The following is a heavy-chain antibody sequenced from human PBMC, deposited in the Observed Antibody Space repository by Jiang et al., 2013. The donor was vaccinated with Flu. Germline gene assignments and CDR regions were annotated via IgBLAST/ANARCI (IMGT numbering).Heavy chain of an antibody. V-gene: IGHV6-1*01. CDR1: GDSVSSNTAA. D-gene: IGHD6-19*01. CDR3: ARGWLQGGMDV. J-gene: IGHJ6*02. CDR2: TYYRSEWRF. Sequence: QTLSLTCAISGDSVSSNTAAWIWVRQSPSRGLEYLGRTYYRSEWRFDYAPSLKSRIAINPDTSKNQFSLLLNSVTPDDTAVYYCARGWLQGGMDVWGQGTTVT.